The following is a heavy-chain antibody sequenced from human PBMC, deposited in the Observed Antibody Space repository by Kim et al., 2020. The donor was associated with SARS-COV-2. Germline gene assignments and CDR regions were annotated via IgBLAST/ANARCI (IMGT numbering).Heavy chain of an antibody. CDR1: GGSFSGYY. V-gene: IGHV4-34*01. CDR3: ARSHGYNYYGSGCDP. D-gene: IGHD3-10*01. J-gene: IGHJ5*02. Sequence: SETLSLTCAVYGGSFSGYYWSWIRQPPGKGLEWIGEINHSGSTNYNPSLKSRVTISVDTSKNQFSLKLSSVTAADTAVYYCARSHGYNYYGSGCDPWGQGTLVTVSS. CDR2: INHSGST.